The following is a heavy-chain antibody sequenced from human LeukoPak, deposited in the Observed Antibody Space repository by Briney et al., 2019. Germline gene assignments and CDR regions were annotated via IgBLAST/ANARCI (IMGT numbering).Heavy chain of an antibody. D-gene: IGHD4-17*01. CDR1: GGSISSYY. Sequence: SETLSLTCTVSGGSISSYYWSWIRQPPGKGLEWIGSIYYSGSTYYNPSLKSRVTISVDTSKNQFSLKLSSVTAADTAVYYCATPTTVTTLTFDYWGQGTLVTVSS. CDR3: ATPTTVTTLTFDY. J-gene: IGHJ4*02. CDR2: IYYSGST. V-gene: IGHV4-59*05.